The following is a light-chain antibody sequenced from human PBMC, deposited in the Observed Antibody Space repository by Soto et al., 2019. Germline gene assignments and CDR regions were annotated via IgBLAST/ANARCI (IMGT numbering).Light chain of an antibody. CDR1: QSVSSSY. CDR2: GAS. J-gene: IGKJ2*02. V-gene: IGKV3-20*01. CDR3: QQYGSSPRN. Sequence: EIVLTQSPGTLSLSPGERATLSCRASQSVSSSYLAWYQQEPGQAPRLLIYGASSRATGIPDRVSGSGYWSDFTLTISRLAPADFAVYYCQQYGSSPRNFGQGNKLEIK.